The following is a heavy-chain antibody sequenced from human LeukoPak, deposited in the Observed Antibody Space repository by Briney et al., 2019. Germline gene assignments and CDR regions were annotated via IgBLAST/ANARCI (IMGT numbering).Heavy chain of an antibody. CDR2: INSDASST. Sequence: GGSLRLSCAASGFTFSNYWMYWVRQAPGKGLVWVSRINSDASSTTYADSVRGRFTISRDNSKNTLYLHMNSLRAEDTAVYFCAKGSKAVLFTRDHYMDVWGKGTTVTISS. V-gene: IGHV3-74*01. J-gene: IGHJ6*03. D-gene: IGHD6-19*01. CDR1: GFTFSNYW. CDR3: AKGSKAVLFTRDHYMDV.